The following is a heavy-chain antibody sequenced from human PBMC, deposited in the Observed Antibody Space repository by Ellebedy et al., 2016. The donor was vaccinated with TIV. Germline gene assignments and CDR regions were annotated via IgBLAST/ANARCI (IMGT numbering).Heavy chain of an antibody. Sequence: GESLKISCSATGFTFSSYAMHWVRQAPGKGLEYVAAISSNGGNTYYADSVRGRFTISRDNSKNMVYLQVSSLRTEDTAVFYCAKDIGDYGVRHFDFWGQGTLVTVSS. D-gene: IGHD4-17*01. CDR1: GFTFSSYA. CDR2: ISSNGGNT. J-gene: IGHJ4*02. V-gene: IGHV3-64D*06. CDR3: AKDIGDYGVRHFDF.